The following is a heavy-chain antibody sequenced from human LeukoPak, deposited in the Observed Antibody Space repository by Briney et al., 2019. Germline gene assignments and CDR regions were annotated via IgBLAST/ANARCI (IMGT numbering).Heavy chain of an antibody. Sequence: GRSLRLSCAAPGFTFRNSAIHWVRQAPGKGLEWVAFISHDGSIEYYADSVEGRFTVSRDNSKNTLYLQMNSLRGEDTAVYYCARGVNYGMDVWGQGTTAIVSS. CDR1: GFTFRNSA. V-gene: IGHV3-30*04. CDR2: ISHDGSIE. CDR3: ARGVNYGMDV. J-gene: IGHJ6*02.